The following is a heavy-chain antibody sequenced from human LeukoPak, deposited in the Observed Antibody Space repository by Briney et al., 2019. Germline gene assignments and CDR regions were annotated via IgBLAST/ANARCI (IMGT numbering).Heavy chain of an antibody. D-gene: IGHD5-12*01. V-gene: IGHV3-11*01. Sequence: GGSLRLSCAASGFTFSDYYMSWIRQAPGKGLEWVSYISSSGSTIYYADSVKGRFTISRDNAKNSLYLQMNSLRAEDTAVYYCAREALYSGYGGYYYYGMDVWGQGTTITVSS. J-gene: IGHJ6*02. CDR3: AREALYSGYGGYYYYGMDV. CDR1: GFTFSDYY. CDR2: ISSSGSTI.